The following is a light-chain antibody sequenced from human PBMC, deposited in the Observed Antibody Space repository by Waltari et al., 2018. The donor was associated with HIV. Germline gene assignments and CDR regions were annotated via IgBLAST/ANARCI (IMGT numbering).Light chain of an antibody. CDR1: QSVSSSY. V-gene: IGKV3-20*01. Sequence: VFTQFPGTLSVSLGESATLSCRASQSVSSSYLAWYQQKRGQAPRLLICGASSRATGIPDRFSGSGSGTDFTLTISRLEPEDFAVYYCQQYGSSRWTFGQGTKVEIK. CDR2: GAS. CDR3: QQYGSSRWT. J-gene: IGKJ1*01.